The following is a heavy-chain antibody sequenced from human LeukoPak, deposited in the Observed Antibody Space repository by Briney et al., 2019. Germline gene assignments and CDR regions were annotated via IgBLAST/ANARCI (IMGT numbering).Heavy chain of an antibody. CDR2: IYYSGST. CDR3: ARHADDWTYFDY. V-gene: IGHV4-59*08. CDR1: GGSISSYY. J-gene: IGHJ4*02. Sequence: SETLSLTCTVSGGSISSYYWSWIRQPPGKGLEWIGYIYYSGSTNYNPSLKSRVTISVGTSKNQFSLKLSSVTAADTAVYYCARHADDWTYFDYWGQGTLVTVSS. D-gene: IGHD1-1*01.